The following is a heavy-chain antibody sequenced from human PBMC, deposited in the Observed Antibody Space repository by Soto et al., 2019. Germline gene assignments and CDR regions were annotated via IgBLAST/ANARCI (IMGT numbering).Heavy chain of an antibody. CDR1: GFTFSSYA. J-gene: IGHJ1*01. D-gene: IGHD1-26*01. V-gene: IGHV3-30-3*01. CDR3: ARELGRGASFQR. Sequence: QVQVVESGGGVVQPGRSLRLSCAASGFTFSSYAMHWVRQAPGKGLEWVAAISHDGNNKYYADSVKGRFTISRDNSKNTLYLQMNSLRAEDTAVYYCARELGRGASFQRWGQGTLVTVSS. CDR2: ISHDGNNK.